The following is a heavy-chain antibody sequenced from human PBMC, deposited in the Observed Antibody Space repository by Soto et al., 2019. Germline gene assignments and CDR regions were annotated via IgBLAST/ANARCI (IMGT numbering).Heavy chain of an antibody. CDR1: GFTFSSYE. CDR2: ISSSGSTI. J-gene: IGHJ6*02. D-gene: IGHD3-3*01. CDR3: ARVGHDFWSGYPDV. V-gene: IGHV3-48*03. Sequence: PGGSLRLSCAASGFTFSSYEMNWVRQAPGKGLEWVSYISSSGSTIYYADSVKGRFTISRDNAKNSLYLQMNSLRAEDTAVYYCARVGHDFWSGYPDVWRQGTTGTVSS.